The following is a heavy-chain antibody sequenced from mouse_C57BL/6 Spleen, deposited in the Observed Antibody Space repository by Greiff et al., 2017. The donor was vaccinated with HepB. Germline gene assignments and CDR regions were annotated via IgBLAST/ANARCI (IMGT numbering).Heavy chain of an antibody. CDR1: GFSFNTYA. V-gene: IGHV10-1*01. Sequence: EVKVVESGGGLVQPKGSLKLSCAASGFSFNTYAMNWVRQAPGKGLEWVARIRSKSNNYATYYADSVKDRFTISRDDSEIMLYLQMNNLKTEDTAMYYCVRHYGRYWYFDVWGTGTTVTVSS. D-gene: IGHD1-1*02. J-gene: IGHJ1*03. CDR2: IRSKSNNYAT. CDR3: VRHYGRYWYFDV.